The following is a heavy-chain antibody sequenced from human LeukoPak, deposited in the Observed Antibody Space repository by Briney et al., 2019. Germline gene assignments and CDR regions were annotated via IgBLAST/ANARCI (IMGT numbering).Heavy chain of an antibody. V-gene: IGHV1-2*02. D-gene: IGHD1-26*01. CDR3: ATDRSGIVY. J-gene: IGHJ4*02. Sequence: SVQGSCKASGYTFTGYYMHWVRPAPGQGLEWMGWINPNSGGTNYAQKFQGRVTITRDTSISTAYMELSRLRSDDTAVYYCATDRSGIVYWGQGTLVTVSS. CDR1: GYTFTGYY. CDR2: INPNSGGT.